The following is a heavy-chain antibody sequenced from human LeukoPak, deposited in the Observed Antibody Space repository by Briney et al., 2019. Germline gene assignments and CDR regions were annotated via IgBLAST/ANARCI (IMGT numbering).Heavy chain of an antibody. CDR1: GFTFSSYA. D-gene: IGHD1-26*01. J-gene: IGHJ4*02. CDR3: AKELATSGWFTIDY. V-gene: IGHV3-23*01. CDR2: ISGSGGST. Sequence: PSGGSLRLSCAASGFTFSSYAVSWVRQAPGKGLDWVSAISGSGGSTYYADSVKGRFTVSRDNSKNTVYLQMNSLRAEDTAVYFCAKELATSGWFTIDYWGQGTVVTVSS.